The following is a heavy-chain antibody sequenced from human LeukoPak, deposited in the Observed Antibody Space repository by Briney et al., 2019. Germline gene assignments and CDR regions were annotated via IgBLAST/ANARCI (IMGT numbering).Heavy chain of an antibody. D-gene: IGHD3-3*01. V-gene: IGHV3-48*03. CDR1: GFSFSDYE. CDR3: ARLGDSAFDI. J-gene: IGHJ3*02. CDR2: ITSGSSII. Sequence: GGSLRLSCAASGFSFSDYEMNWVRQAPGKGLEWIAYITSGSSIIYYADSVKGRFTISRDNAKNALYLQMSNLRAEDTAVYYCARLGDSAFDIWGQGTMVTVSS.